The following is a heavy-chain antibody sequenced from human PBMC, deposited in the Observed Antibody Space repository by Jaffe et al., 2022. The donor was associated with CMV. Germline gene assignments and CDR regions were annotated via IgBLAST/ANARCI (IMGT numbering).Heavy chain of an antibody. CDR3: ARDPPPYYDRKRGPTWFDP. Sequence: QVQLVQSGAEVKKPGSSVKVSCKASGGTFSSYAISWVRQAPGQGLEWMGRIIPILGIANYAQKFQGRVTITADKSTSTAYMELSSLRSEDTAVYYCARDPPPYYDRKRGPTWFDPWGQGTLVTVSS. CDR1: GGTFSSYA. D-gene: IGHD3-22*01. CDR2: IIPILGIA. J-gene: IGHJ5*02. V-gene: IGHV1-69*09.